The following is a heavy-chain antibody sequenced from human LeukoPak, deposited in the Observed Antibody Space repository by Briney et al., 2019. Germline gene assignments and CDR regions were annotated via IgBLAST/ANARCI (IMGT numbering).Heavy chain of an antibody. CDR1: GGTFSSYT. Sequence: SVKVSCKASGGTFSSYTISWVRQAPGQGLEWMGRIIPILDITNYAQKFQGRVTITADKSTSTAYMELSSLRSEDTAVYYCARSTGHYDSSGYLRDWFNPWGQGTLVTVSS. CDR2: IIPILDIT. D-gene: IGHD3-22*01. CDR3: ARSTGHYDSSGYLRDWFNP. V-gene: IGHV1-69*02. J-gene: IGHJ5*02.